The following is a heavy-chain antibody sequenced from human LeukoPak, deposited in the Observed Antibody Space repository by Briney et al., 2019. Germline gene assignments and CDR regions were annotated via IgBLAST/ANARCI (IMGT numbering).Heavy chain of an antibody. V-gene: IGHV3-30-3*01. CDR3: ARDYGDYGRYFDY. CDR1: GFIFTDYW. J-gene: IGHJ4*02. Sequence: PGGSLRLSCAASGFIFTDYWMNWVRQAPGKGLEWVAVISYDGSNKYYADSVKGRFTISRDNSENTLYLQMNSLRAEDTAVYYCARDYGDYGRYFDYWGQGTLVTVSS. CDR2: ISYDGSNK. D-gene: IGHD4-17*01.